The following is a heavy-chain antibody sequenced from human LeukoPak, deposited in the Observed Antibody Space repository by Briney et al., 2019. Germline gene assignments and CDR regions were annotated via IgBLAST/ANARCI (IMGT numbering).Heavy chain of an antibody. Sequence: ASVKVSCKASGYTFTGYYMHWVRQAPGQGLEWMGWINPNSGGTNYAQKFQGRVTMTRDTSISTAHMELSRLRSDDTAVYYCARGSDYEDAFDIWGQATMVTVSS. CDR1: GYTFTGYY. J-gene: IGHJ3*02. D-gene: IGHD4-17*01. CDR2: INPNSGGT. CDR3: ARGSDYEDAFDI. V-gene: IGHV1-2*02.